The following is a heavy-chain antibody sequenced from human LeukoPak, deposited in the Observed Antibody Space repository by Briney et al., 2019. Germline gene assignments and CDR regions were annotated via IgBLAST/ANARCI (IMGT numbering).Heavy chain of an antibody. J-gene: IGHJ4*02. CDR3: ARGRGSLTY. CDR2: FYDTRSP. D-gene: IGHD3-10*01. V-gene: IGHV4-59*01. CDR1: GGSISLYY. Sequence: SETLSLTCTVSGGSISLYYWSWIRQPPGKGLEWIGYFYDTRSPKYNPSLERRVTISVDMSRNQFSLNLTSVTAAYTAVYYCARGRGSLTYWGQGTLATVSS.